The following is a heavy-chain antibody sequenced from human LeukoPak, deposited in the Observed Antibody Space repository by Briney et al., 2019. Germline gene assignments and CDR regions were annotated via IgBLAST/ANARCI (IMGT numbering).Heavy chain of an antibody. J-gene: IGHJ4*02. CDR3: ARGFGSGSITLGGEYYFNY. Sequence: GGSLRLSCVASGFSFSSYNMNWVRQAPGKGLEWVSSISSSSSYIYYADSVKGRFTISRDNAKNSLYLQMSSLRAEDTAVYYCARGFGSGSITLGGEYYFNYWGQGTLVTVSS. CDR2: ISSSSSYI. V-gene: IGHV3-21*01. CDR1: GFSFSSYN. D-gene: IGHD3-10*01.